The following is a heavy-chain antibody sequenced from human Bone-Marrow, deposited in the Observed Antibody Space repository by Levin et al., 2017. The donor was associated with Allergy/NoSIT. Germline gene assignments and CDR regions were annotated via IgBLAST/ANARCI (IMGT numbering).Heavy chain of an antibody. CDR3: AKDHYTMGSVDLGDY. CDR1: GFTFRTYG. D-gene: IGHD2-15*01. J-gene: IGHJ4*02. V-gene: IGHV3-30*18. Sequence: GGSLRLSCAASGFTFRTYGMHWVRQAPGKGLEWVAVISKDGSNQHYADFVKGRFTISRDNSRNTLYLQMDSLRTEDTAVYYCAKDHYTMGSVDLGDYWGQGTLVIVSS. CDR2: ISKDGSNQ.